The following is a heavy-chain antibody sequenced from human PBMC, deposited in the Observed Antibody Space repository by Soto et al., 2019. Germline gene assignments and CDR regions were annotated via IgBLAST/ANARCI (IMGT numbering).Heavy chain of an antibody. D-gene: IGHD6-13*01. CDR1: NGSLSGYY. CDR3: AISRSLFYRYLTY. Sequence: SETLSLTCAVYNGSLSGYYWSWIRQAPGKGLEWIGEINHSVSTHYNPSLKSRVSISADTSKMQFSLTLTSVTAADAAVYYCAISRSLFYRYLTYWGKGTLGTVS. CDR2: INHSVST. V-gene: IGHV4-34*01. J-gene: IGHJ4*02.